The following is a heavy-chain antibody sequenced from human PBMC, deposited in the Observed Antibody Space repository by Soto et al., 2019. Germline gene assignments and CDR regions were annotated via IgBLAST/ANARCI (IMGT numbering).Heavy chain of an antibody. Sequence: QLQLQESGPGLVKPSETLSLTCTVSGGSISSGRYYWGWIRQPPGKGLEWIGSIYYSGSTYSNPSLTSGLTILVDTAQTQFALRLRSVTAADTAVYYCARLSVCGGGSCYSEYFAVGNWFVPWVQGTLVTVSS. CDR2: IYYSGST. J-gene: IGHJ5*02. CDR1: GGSISSGRYY. CDR3: ARLSVCGGGSCYSEYFAVGNWFVP. V-gene: IGHV4-39*01. D-gene: IGHD2-15*01.